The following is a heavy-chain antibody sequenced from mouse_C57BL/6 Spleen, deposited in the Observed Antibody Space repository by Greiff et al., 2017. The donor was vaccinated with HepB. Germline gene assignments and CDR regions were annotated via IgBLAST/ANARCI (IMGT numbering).Heavy chain of an antibody. J-gene: IGHJ1*03. CDR3: ARDTTVVANGYFDV. CDR1: GFTFSDYG. D-gene: IGHD1-1*01. Sequence: EVKLVESGGGLVKPGGSLKLSCAASGFTFSDYGMHWVRQAPEKGLEWVAYISSSSSTIYYADTVKGRFTITRDNAKNTLFMQMTSLRSEDTAMYYCARDTTVVANGYFDVWGTGTTVTVSS. CDR2: ISSSSSTI. V-gene: IGHV5-17*01.